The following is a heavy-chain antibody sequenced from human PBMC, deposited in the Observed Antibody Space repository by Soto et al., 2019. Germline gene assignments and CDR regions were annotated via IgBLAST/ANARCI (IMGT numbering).Heavy chain of an antibody. CDR3: ANRRIAGYYYYYYGMDV. CDR2: IYYSGST. CDR1: GGSISSSSYY. V-gene: IGHV4-39*01. J-gene: IGHJ6*02. Sequence: SETLSLTCTVSGGSISSSSYYWGWIRQPPGKGLEWIGSIYYSGSTYYKPSLKSRVTISVDTSKKQFSLKLSSVTAADTAVYYCANRRIAGYYYYYYGMDVWGQGTTVTVSS. D-gene: IGHD6-13*01.